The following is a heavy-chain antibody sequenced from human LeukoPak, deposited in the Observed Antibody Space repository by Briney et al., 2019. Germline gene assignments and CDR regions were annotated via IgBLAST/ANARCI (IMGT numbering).Heavy chain of an antibody. J-gene: IGHJ4*02. Sequence: GGSLRLSCTASGFTFDDYGMSWVRQAPGKGLEWVSGINWNGGSTVYADSVKGRFTISRDNAKNSLYLQMNSLRAEDAALYYCARDVGSSWYEDYWGQGTLVTVSS. V-gene: IGHV3-20*04. CDR3: ARDVGSSWYEDY. CDR1: GFTFDDYG. CDR2: INWNGGST. D-gene: IGHD6-13*01.